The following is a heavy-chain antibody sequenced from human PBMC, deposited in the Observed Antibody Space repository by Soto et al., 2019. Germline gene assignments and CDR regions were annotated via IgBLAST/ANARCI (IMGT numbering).Heavy chain of an antibody. CDR2: ISSSSSTI. D-gene: IGHD1-26*01. CDR3: AHGATSINHGYDY. V-gene: IGHV3-48*04. CDR1: GFTFSSYI. J-gene: IGHJ4*02. Sequence: PGGSLRLFCAASGFTFSSYIMNWVRQAPGKGLEWVSYISSSSSTIYYADSVKNRLTITRDTSKNQVVLTMTNMDPVDTATYYCAHGATSINHGYDYWGQGTLVTVSS.